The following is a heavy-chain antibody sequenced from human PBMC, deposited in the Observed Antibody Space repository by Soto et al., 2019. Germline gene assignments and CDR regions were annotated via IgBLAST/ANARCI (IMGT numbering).Heavy chain of an antibody. V-gene: IGHV3-72*01. CDR2: TRNKANSYTT. D-gene: IGHD6-19*01. CDR3: ARVYVWSSGWLGGDYYGMDV. J-gene: IGHJ6*02. Sequence: EVQLVESGGGLVQPGGSLRLSCAASGFTFSDHYMDWVRQAPGKGLEWVGRTRNKANSYTTEYAASVKGRLTISRDDSKNSLYLQMNSLKTEDTAVYYCARVYVWSSGWLGGDYYGMDVWGQGTTVTVSS. CDR1: GFTFSDHY.